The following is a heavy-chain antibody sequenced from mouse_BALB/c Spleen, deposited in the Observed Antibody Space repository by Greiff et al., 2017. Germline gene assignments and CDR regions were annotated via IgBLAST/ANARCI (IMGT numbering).Heavy chain of an antibody. Sequence: QVQLKQPGAELVKPGASVKLSCKASGYTFTSYYMYWVKQRPGQGLEWIGGINPSNGGTNFNEKFKSKATLTVDKSSSTAYMQLSSLTSEDSAVYYSTREGFDYWGQGTTLTVSS. V-gene: IGHV1S81*02. CDR1: GYTFTSYY. CDR2: INPSNGGT. J-gene: IGHJ2*01. CDR3: TREGFDY.